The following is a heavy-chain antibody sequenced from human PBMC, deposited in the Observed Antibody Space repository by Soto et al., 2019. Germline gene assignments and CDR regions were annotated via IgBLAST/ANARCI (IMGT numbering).Heavy chain of an antibody. V-gene: IGHV2-5*02. D-gene: IGHD3-3*01. Sequence: QITLNESGPTQVKPRQTLTLTCTFSGFSLTTSGVGVGWIRQSPGKAPEWLALIYWDDDKRYSPSLKSRLTLTKDNSKNQVVLTMADLDHADTATYYCAHRVLRTVFGLVTTTAIYFDFWGQGTPVAVSS. J-gene: IGHJ4*02. CDR3: AHRVLRTVFGLVTTTAIYFDF. CDR1: GFSLTTSGVG. CDR2: IYWDDDK.